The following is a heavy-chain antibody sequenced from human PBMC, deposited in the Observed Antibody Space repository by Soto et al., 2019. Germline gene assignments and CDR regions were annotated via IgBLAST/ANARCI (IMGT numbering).Heavy chain of an antibody. CDR3: ARGGDYYGSGSYSFDY. Sequence: QVQLVQSGAEVKKPGSSVKVSCKASGGTFSSYAISWVRQAPGQGLEWMGGIIPIFGTANYARKFQGRVTITADEATSTAYMELSSLRSEDTAVYYCARGGDYYGSGSYSFDYWGQGTLVTVSS. D-gene: IGHD3-10*01. J-gene: IGHJ4*02. CDR2: IIPIFGTA. CDR1: GGTFSSYA. V-gene: IGHV1-69*01.